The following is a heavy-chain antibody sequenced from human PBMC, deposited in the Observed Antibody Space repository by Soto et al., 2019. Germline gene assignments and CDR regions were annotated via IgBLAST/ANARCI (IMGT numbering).Heavy chain of an antibody. CDR3: ARSLDVEVPAAPAERDYFAY. J-gene: IGHJ4*02. V-gene: IGHV1-18*01. CDR2: ISAYNGNT. D-gene: IGHD2-2*01. Sequence: GASVKVSCKASGYTFTSYGISWVRQAPGQGLEWMGWISAYNGNTNYAQKLQGRVTMTTDTSTSTAYMELRSLRSDDTAVYYCARSLDVEVPAAPAERDYFAYWGQGTLVTVSS. CDR1: GYTFTSYG.